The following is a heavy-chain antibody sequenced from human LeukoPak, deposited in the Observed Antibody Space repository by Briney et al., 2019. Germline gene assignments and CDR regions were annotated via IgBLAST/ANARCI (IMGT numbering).Heavy chain of an antibody. CDR3: ARSLIGSGYYDSSGRNWYFDL. V-gene: IGHV3-21*01. CDR1: GFTFSSYI. Sequence: AGGSLRLSCAASGFTFSSYIMNWVRQAPGKGLEWVSSISSSSSYIYYADSVKGRFTISRDNAKNSLYLQMNSLRAEDTAVYYCARSLIGSGYYDSSGRNWYFDLWGRGTLVTVSS. J-gene: IGHJ2*01. CDR2: ISSSSSYI. D-gene: IGHD3-22*01.